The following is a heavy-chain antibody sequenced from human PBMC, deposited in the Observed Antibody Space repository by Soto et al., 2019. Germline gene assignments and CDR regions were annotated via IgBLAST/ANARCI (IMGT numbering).Heavy chain of an antibody. CDR3: VRESSPSSYFFDY. J-gene: IGHJ4*02. CDR1: GFSLNSMGVA. CDR2: IYWDDER. V-gene: IGHV2-5*04. Sequence: QITLKESGPPLVRPTQTLTLTCNFSGFSLNSMGVAVGWIRQPPGQALECLGLIYWDDERRYSPSLRSRLTITKDTSKNQVVLTRTNMDPVDTGTYFCVRESSPSSYFFDYWGQGALVTVSS. D-gene: IGHD1-7*01.